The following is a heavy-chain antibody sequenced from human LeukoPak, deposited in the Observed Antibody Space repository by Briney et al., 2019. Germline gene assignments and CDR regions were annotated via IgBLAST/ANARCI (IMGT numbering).Heavy chain of an antibody. V-gene: IGHV4-4*07. D-gene: IGHD3-10*01. CDR3: AREGILWFGEPSNWFDP. Sequence: SSETLSLTCTVSGGSISSYYWSWIRLPAGKGLEWIGRIYTSGSTNYNPSLKSRVTMSVDTSKNQFSLKLSSVTAADTAVYYCAREGILWFGEPSNWFDPWGQGTLVTVSS. J-gene: IGHJ5*02. CDR2: IYTSGST. CDR1: GGSISSYY.